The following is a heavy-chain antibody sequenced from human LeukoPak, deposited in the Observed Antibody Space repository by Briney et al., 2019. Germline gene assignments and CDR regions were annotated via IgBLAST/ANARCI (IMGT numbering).Heavy chain of an antibody. D-gene: IGHD5-18*01. V-gene: IGHV4-34*01. Sequence: SETLSLTCAVYGGSFSGYYWSWIRQPPGKGLEWIGEINHSGSTNYNPSLKSRVTISVDTSKNQFSLKLSSVTAADTAVYYCAREYSYGAGYWGQGTLVTVSS. CDR3: AREYSYGAGY. J-gene: IGHJ4*02. CDR2: INHSGST. CDR1: GGSFSGYY.